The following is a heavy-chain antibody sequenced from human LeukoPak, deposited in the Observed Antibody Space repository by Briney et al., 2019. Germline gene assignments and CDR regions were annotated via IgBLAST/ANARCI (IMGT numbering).Heavy chain of an antibody. CDR1: GYTFTSYG. D-gene: IGHD3-10*01. Sequence: ASVKVSCKASGYTFTSYGISWVRQTPGQGLEWMGWISAYNGNTNYAQKLQGRVTMTTDTSTSTAYMELRSLRSDDTAVYYCARDHVLLWFGSLDYWGQGTLVTVSS. J-gene: IGHJ4*02. V-gene: IGHV1-18*01. CDR3: ARDHVLLWFGSLDY. CDR2: ISAYNGNT.